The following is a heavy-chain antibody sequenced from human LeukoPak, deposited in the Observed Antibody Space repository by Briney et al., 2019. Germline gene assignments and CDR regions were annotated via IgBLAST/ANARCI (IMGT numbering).Heavy chain of an antibody. D-gene: IGHD3-9*01. V-gene: IGHV1-18*01. CDR3: ARRGLRYFDWLPHFDY. CDR2: ISAYNGNT. J-gene: IGHJ4*02. Sequence: ASVKVSCKASGYTFTSYGISWVRQAPGQGLEWMGWISAYNGNTNYAQKLQGRVTMTTDTSTSTAYMELRSLRSDDTAVYYCARRGLRYFDWLPHFDYWGQGTLVTVSS. CDR1: GYTFTSYG.